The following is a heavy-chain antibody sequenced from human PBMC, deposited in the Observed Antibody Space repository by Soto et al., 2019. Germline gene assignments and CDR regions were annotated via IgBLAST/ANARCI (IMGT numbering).Heavy chain of an antibody. V-gene: IGHV4-34*01. CDR3: AREGGYYFDY. D-gene: IGHD1-26*01. Sequence: QVQLQQWGAGLLKPSETLSLTCAVYGGSFSGYYWNWIRQPPGKGLEWIGEINHSGSTNYNPSLKSRVTISVDTSKNQFSLMLSSVTAADTAVYFCAREGGYYFDYWGQGTLVTVSS. CDR1: GGSFSGYY. CDR2: INHSGST. J-gene: IGHJ4*02.